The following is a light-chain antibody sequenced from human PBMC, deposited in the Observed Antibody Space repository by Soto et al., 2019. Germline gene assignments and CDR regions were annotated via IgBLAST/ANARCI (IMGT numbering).Light chain of an antibody. CDR2: GAS. CDR3: QHYNNWPPWT. J-gene: IGKJ1*01. V-gene: IGKV3-15*01. CDR1: QSINTN. Sequence: EIVMTQSPATLSVSPGQRATLSCRASQSINTNLAWYQQKPGQAPRLLIYGASTRATGIPVRFSGSGSGTEFTLTTSRLQSEDFAVYYCQHYNNWPPWTFGQGTKVDIK.